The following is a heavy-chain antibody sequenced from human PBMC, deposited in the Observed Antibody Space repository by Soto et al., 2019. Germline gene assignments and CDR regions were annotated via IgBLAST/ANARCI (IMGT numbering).Heavy chain of an antibody. J-gene: IGHJ4*02. CDR1: CDSINSDN. Sequence: SETLSLTCSVSCDSINSDNWSWIRQSPGKGLEWIGHVTSSGPTYISPSLKGRVTISVDTSKNQFFLSLSSVTAADTAIYYCARRNGDYPRIYYFDYWGQGTLVTVSS. V-gene: IGHV4-59*01. CDR3: ARRNGDYPRIYYFDY. D-gene: IGHD4-17*01. CDR2: VTSSGPT.